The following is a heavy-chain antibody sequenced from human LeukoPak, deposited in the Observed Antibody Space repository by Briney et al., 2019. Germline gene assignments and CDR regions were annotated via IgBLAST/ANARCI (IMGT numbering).Heavy chain of an antibody. Sequence: GGSLRLSCTASGFTFDDYAMHWVRQAPGKGLEWVSSISWNSGNINYEDSVKGRFTISRDNAKNSVYLEMNSLRAEDTALYYCAKDSRRSRWFVDYWGQGTLVTVSS. CDR1: GFTFDDYA. CDR3: AKDSRRSRWFVDY. V-gene: IGHV3-9*01. CDR2: ISWNSGNI. D-gene: IGHD6-19*01. J-gene: IGHJ4*02.